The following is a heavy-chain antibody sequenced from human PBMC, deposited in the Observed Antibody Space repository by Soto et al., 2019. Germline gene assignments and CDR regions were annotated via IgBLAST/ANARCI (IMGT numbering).Heavy chain of an antibody. D-gene: IGHD2-15*01. CDR2: ISAYNGNT. CDR3: AIDYPPTKDTVAVVAASEFDF. Sequence: ASVKVSCKSSGYTFISYGITWVRQAPGQGLEWMGYISAYNGNTNYAQKLQGRLTMTTDTSTSTAYMELRSLRSDDTAVYYCAIDYPPTKDTVAVVAASEFDFWG. J-gene: IGHJ4*01. V-gene: IGHV1-18*01. CDR1: GYTFISYG.